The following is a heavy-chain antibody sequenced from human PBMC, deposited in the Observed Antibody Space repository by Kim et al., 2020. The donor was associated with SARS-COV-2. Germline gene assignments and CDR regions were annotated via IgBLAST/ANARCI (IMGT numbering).Heavy chain of an antibody. J-gene: IGHJ4*02. V-gene: IGHV1-2*02. Sequence: AEKFQGRVTMTRDTTISTAYMEVSRLRTDDTAVYYCARGGSSWRHKFDYWGQGTLVTVSS. D-gene: IGHD6-13*01. CDR3: ARGGSSWRHKFDY.